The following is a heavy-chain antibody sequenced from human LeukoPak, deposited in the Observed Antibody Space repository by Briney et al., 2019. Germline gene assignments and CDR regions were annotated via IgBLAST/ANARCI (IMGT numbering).Heavy chain of an antibody. V-gene: IGHV1-2*02. J-gene: IGHJ4*02. CDR3: APTAEAYTSWWKV. Sequence: GASVKVSCKASGYKFTDDYMHWVRQAPGQGLGFMGWINPDSGFTNYAQKFKGRVTMTRDTSFSTAYLEVRSLTSDDTAVYYCAPTAEAYTSWWKVWGQGTLVTVSS. D-gene: IGHD3-16*01. CDR1: GYKFTDDY. CDR2: INPDSGFT.